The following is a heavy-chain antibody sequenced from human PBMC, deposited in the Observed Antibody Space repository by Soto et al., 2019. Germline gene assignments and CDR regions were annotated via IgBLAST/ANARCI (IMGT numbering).Heavy chain of an antibody. CDR3: ARVYGYYHHYMDV. Sequence: QAYLEQSGAEVKKPGASVKVSCKASGYSLTDYAITWVRQASGQGLEYVGWISPDSGNTDYAHKFQGRVTMTSNTSINTAYMEVSSLRSDDTAVYYCARVYGYYHHYMDVWGKGTTVTVSS. D-gene: IGHD5-18*01. V-gene: IGHV1-8*01. CDR2: ISPDSGNT. CDR1: GYSLTDYA. J-gene: IGHJ6*03.